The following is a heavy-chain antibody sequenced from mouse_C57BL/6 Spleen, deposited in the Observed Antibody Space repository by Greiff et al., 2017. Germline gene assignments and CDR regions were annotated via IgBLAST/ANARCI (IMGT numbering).Heavy chain of an antibody. Sequence: ESGPGLVKPSQSLSLTCSVTGYSITSGYYWNWIRQFPGNKLEWMGYISYDGSNNYNPSLKNRIPITRDTSKNQFFLKLNSVTTEDTATYYCARDATMVTSWFAYWGQGTLVTVSA. CDR3: ARDATMVTSWFAY. J-gene: IGHJ3*01. CDR2: ISYDGSN. CDR1: GYSITSGYY. D-gene: IGHD2-2*01. V-gene: IGHV3-6*01.